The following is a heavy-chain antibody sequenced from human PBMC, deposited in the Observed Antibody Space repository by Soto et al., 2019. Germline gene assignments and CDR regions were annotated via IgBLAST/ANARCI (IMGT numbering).Heavy chain of an antibody. J-gene: IGHJ5*02. D-gene: IGHD3-9*01. CDR3: ARYVNPYDTAVWFDP. CDR1: GGSTRNYF. CDR2: IYYSGTT. V-gene: IGHV4-59*01. Sequence: QVQLQESGPGLVKPSETLSLTCTVSGGSTRNYFWSWIRQPPGKGLEWIGCIYYSGTTNYNSSLTSRVTISLDTYKNQFSLRRRSVTAADTAVYYCARYVNPYDTAVWFDPWGQGTLVTVSS.